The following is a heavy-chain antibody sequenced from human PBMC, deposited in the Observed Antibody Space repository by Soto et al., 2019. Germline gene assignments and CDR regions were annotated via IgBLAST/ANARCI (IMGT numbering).Heavy chain of an antibody. CDR2: IGGSRGGT. J-gene: IGHJ3*02. D-gene: IGHD3-10*01. CDR3: ANPAWPGPRGLGDI. V-gene: IGHV3-23*01. CDR1: GFTFSNYA. Sequence: EVQLLESGGGLVQPGGALRLSCAASGFTFSNYAMSWVRQAPGKGLEWVSAIGGSRGGTYYADSVKGRFTISRDNSKNPLYLQMTSLRAEDTAVYFCANPAWPGPRGLGDIWGQGTMVTVSS.